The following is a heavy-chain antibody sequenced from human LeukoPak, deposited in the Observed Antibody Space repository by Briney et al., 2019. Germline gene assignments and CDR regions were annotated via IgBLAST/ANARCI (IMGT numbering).Heavy chain of an antibody. CDR3: ARVGSRSYTSSTLDY. Sequence: PSETLSLTCSVSGGSITVYYWNWIRQSPGKGLEWIGSISYSGSTNYSPSLKSRVTISIDTSKNRFSLKVSSVIAADTAMYYCARVGSRSYTSSTLDYWGQGTLVTVSS. V-gene: IGHV4-59*12. J-gene: IGHJ4*02. D-gene: IGHD6-6*01. CDR1: GGSITVYY. CDR2: ISYSGST.